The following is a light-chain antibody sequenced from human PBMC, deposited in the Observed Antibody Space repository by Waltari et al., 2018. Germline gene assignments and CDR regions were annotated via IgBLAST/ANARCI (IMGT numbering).Light chain of an antibody. CDR3: SAWDDSLNAYV. V-gene: IGLV1-44*01. CDR1: TSSIGSTT. J-gene: IGLJ1*01. CDR2: RDN. Sequence: QSVLPQPPSASGGPGQRVTISCSGSTSSIGSTTVNWYQQLPGTAPKPLIYRDNERPSGVPDRFSGSKSGTSASLAISGLQSDDEADYYCSAWDDSLNAYVFGTGTKVSVL.